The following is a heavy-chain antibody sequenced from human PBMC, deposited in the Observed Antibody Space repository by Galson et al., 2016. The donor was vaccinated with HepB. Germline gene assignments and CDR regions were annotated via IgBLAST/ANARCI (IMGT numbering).Heavy chain of an antibody. CDR2: IIPIFGTT. V-gene: IGHV1-69*06. D-gene: IGHD5-12*01. CDR1: GGTFSSYA. J-gene: IGHJ4*02. Sequence: SVKVSCKASGGTFSSYAISWVRQAPGQGLEWMGGIIPIFGTTKYAQKFQGRVTITADKSTSTAYMEVNNLRSEDTAVYYCARSQIVATSTGFAYWGQGTRVTVSP. CDR3: ARSQIVATSTGFAY.